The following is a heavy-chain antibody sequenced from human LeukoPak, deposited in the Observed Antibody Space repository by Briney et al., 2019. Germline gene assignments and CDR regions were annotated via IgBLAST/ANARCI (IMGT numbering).Heavy chain of an antibody. CDR1: GFTLSSYA. J-gene: IGHJ3*02. V-gene: IGHV3-23*01. CDR2: ISGSGGST. Sequence: GGSLRLSCAASGFTLSSYAMSWVRQAPGKGLEWVSAISGSGGSTYYADSVKGRFTISRDNSKNTLYLQMNSLRAEDTAVYYCAKDVVDIVATIFGESDAFDIWGQGTMVTVSS. CDR3: AKDVVDIVATIFGESDAFDI. D-gene: IGHD5-12*01.